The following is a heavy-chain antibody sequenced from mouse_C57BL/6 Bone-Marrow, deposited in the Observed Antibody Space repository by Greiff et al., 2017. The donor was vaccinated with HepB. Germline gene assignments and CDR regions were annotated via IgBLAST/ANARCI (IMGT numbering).Heavy chain of an antibody. CDR3: TTWILRYPYYFDY. V-gene: IGHV14-1*01. D-gene: IGHD1-1*01. CDR1: GSNIKDYY. CDR2: IDPEDGDT. J-gene: IGHJ2*01. Sequence: EVQLQQSGAELVRPGASVKLSCTASGSNIKDYYMHWVKQRPEQGLEWIGRIDPEDGDTEYAPKFQGKATMTADTSSNTAYLQLSSLTSEDTAVYYCTTWILRYPYYFDYWGQGTTLTVSS.